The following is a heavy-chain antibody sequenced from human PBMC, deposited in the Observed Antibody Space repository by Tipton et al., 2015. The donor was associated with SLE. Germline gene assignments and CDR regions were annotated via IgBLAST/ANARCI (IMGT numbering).Heavy chain of an antibody. CDR3: ARVSRGYSGYEWAGFFDY. J-gene: IGHJ4*02. D-gene: IGHD5-12*01. V-gene: IGHV4-59*12. CDR1: GGSIGSFY. CDR2: ISNGGYI. Sequence: TLSLTCTVSGGSIGSFYWTWTRQPPGKGLEWIGYISNGGYINYKPSLKSRLTISVDMSKNQFSVKLTSVTAADTAVYHCARVSRGYSGYEWAGFFDYWGQGALVTVSS.